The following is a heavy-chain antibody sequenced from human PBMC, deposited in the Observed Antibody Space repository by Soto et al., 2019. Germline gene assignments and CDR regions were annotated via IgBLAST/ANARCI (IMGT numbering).Heavy chain of an antibody. D-gene: IGHD3-3*01. V-gene: IGHV3-30*04. Sequence: GGSLRLSCAASGFTFSSYAMHWVRQAPGKGLEWVAVISYDGSNKYYADSVKGRFTISRDNSKNTLYLQMNSLRAEDTAVYYCARDNEGPQAGLSWSGSMDVWGQGTTVTVSS. CDR2: ISYDGSNK. CDR3: ARDNEGPQAGLSWSGSMDV. J-gene: IGHJ6*02. CDR1: GFTFSSYA.